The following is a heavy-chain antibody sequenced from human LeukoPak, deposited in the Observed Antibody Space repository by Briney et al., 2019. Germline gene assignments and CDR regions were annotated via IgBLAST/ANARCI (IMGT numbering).Heavy chain of an antibody. V-gene: IGHV1-3*01. CDR1: GYTFTRNA. CDR2: INAGNGNT. Sequence: ASVKVSCKASGYTFTRNALHWVRQAPGQRLEWMAWINAGNGNTKYSQKFQGRVTFSRDTSASTAYMELSSLRSEDTAVYYCARRHDTSGLDYWGQGTLVTVSS. CDR3: ARRHDTSGLDY. D-gene: IGHD3-22*01. J-gene: IGHJ4*02.